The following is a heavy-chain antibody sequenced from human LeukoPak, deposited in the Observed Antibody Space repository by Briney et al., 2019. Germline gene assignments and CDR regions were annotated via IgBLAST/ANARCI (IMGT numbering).Heavy chain of an antibody. V-gene: IGHV3-30*18. Sequence: GRSLRLSCAASGFTFSSYGMHWVRQAPGKGLEWVAVISYDGSNKYYADSVKGRFTISRDNSKNTLYLQMNSLRAEDTAVYYCAKDSLWFGEFLSYYFDYWGQGTLVTVSS. CDR1: GFTFSSYG. CDR3: AKDSLWFGEFLSYYFDY. J-gene: IGHJ4*02. D-gene: IGHD3-10*01. CDR2: ISYDGSNK.